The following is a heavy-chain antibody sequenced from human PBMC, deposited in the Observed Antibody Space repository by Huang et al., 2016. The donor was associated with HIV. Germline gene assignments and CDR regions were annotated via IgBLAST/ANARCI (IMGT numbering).Heavy chain of an antibody. D-gene: IGHD6-13*01. CDR2: IIPMFGKE. CDR1: GGTFSDYG. CDR3: ARDWSITAAGYNLFDL. V-gene: IGHV1-69*13. Sequence: QVHLVQSGAEVRKPGSSVKVSCMASGGTFSDYGINWVRQAPGQGLEWMGGIIPMFGKENYAQKFEGRVTISADESMRIAYMELSSLKSDDTAVYYCARDWSITAAGYNLFDLWGQGTLVTVSS. J-gene: IGHJ5*02.